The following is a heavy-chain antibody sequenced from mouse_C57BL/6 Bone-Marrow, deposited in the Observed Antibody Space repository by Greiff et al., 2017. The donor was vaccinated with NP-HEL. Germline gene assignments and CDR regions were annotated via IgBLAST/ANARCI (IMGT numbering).Heavy chain of an antibody. CDR3: ARSITTVVAYYFDY. D-gene: IGHD1-1*01. CDR2: FHPYNDDT. V-gene: IGHV1-47*01. Sequence: QVHVKQSGAELVKPGASVKMSCKASGYTFTTYPIEWMKQNHGKSLEWIGNFHPYNDDTKYNEKFKGKATLTVEKSSSTVYLELSRLTSDDSAVYYCARSITTVVAYYFDYWGQGTTLTVSS. J-gene: IGHJ2*01. CDR1: GYTFTTYP.